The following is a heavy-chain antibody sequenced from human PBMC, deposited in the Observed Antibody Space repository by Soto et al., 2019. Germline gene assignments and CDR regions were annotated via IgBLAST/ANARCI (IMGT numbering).Heavy chain of an antibody. CDR1: GGTFSSYA. CDR2: IIPIFGTA. V-gene: IGHV1-69*13. D-gene: IGHD5-12*01. CDR3: ARSFVGPMATIFYYFDY. Sequence: ASVNVSCKASGGTFSSYAISWVRQAPGQGLEWMGGIIPIFGTANYAQKFQGRVTITADESTSTAYMELSSLRSEDTAVYYCARSFVGPMATIFYYFDYWGQGTLVTVSS. J-gene: IGHJ4*02.